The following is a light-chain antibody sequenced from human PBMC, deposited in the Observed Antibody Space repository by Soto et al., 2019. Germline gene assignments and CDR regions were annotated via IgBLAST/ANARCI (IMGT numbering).Light chain of an antibody. J-gene: IGLJ1*01. CDR2: DDS. Sequence: SYELPQPPSVSVAPGQTARITCGGNNIGSKSVHWYQQKPGQAPVLVVYDDSDRPSGIPERFSGSNSGNTATLTISRVEAGDEADYYCQVWDSSSDNPYGFGTGTKVTVL. CDR1: NIGSKS. CDR3: QVWDSSSDNPYG. V-gene: IGLV3-21*02.